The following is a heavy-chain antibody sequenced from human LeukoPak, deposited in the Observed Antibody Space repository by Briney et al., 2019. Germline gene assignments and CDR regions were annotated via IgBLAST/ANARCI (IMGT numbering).Heavy chain of an antibody. CDR3: ARAPRSGGSIDY. CDR1: GFTFSDYY. Sequence: PGGSLRLSCAASGFTFSDYYMTWIRQAPGKGLEWVSYISSSGSTTHYADSVKGRFTISRDNAKNSLYVQMSNLRAEDTAVYYCARAPRSGGSIDYWGQGTLVTVSP. CDR2: ISSSGSTT. D-gene: IGHD6-19*01. V-gene: IGHV3-11*01. J-gene: IGHJ4*02.